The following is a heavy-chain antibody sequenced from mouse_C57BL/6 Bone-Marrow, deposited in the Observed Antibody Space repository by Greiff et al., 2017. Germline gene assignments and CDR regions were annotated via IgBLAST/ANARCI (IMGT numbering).Heavy chain of an antibody. V-gene: IGHV1-64*01. CDR3: ARRGCVNPFGY. Sequence: QVQLQQPGAELVKPGASVKLSCKASGYTFTSSWMHWVKQRPGQGLEWIGMIHPNSGSTNYNEKFKSKATLTVDKSSSTAYMQLSSLTYEDSAVYYGARRGCVNPFGYWGRGTLVTVSA. CDR2: IHPNSGST. D-gene: IGHD3-3*01. J-gene: IGHJ3*01. CDR1: GYTFTSSW.